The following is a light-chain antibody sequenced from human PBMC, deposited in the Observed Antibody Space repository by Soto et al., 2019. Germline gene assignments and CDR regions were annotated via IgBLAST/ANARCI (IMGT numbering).Light chain of an antibody. CDR2: EVS. CDR1: SSDVGDYNY. CDR3: SSYTSSSTLYV. V-gene: IGLV2-14*01. J-gene: IGLJ1*01. Sequence: SVLSPTTAVSGSPGQSITISCTGTSSDVGDYNYVSWYQQHPGKAPKLMIYEVSNRPSGVSNRFSGSKSGNTASLTISGLQAEDEADYYCSSYTSSSTLYVFGTGTKVTVL.